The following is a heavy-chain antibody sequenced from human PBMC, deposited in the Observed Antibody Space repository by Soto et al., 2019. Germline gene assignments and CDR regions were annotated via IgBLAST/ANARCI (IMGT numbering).Heavy chain of an antibody. CDR3: ARVGGDDFGDSGGFDY. Sequence: ASVKVSCKASGYTFTSYYMHWVRQAPGQGLEWMGIINPSGGSTSYAQKFQGRVTMTRDTSTSTVYMELSSLRSEDTAVYYCARVGGDDFGDSGGFDYWGQGTLVTVSS. V-gene: IGHV1-46*01. D-gene: IGHD4-17*01. J-gene: IGHJ4*02. CDR1: GYTFTSYY. CDR2: INPSGGST.